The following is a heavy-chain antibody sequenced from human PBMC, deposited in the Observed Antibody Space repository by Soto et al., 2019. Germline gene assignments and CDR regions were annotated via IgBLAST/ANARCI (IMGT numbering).Heavy chain of an antibody. CDR2: IKSKTDGGTT. J-gene: IGHJ4*02. V-gene: IGHV3-15*01. CDR1: GFTFSNAW. CDR3: TTGYDFWSGYSPFDY. D-gene: IGHD3-3*01. Sequence: LRLSCAASGFTFSNAWMSWVRQAPGKGLEWVGRIKSKTDGGTTDYAAPVKGRFTISRDDSKNTLYLQMNSLKTEDTAVYYCTTGYDFWSGYSPFDYWGQGTLVTVS.